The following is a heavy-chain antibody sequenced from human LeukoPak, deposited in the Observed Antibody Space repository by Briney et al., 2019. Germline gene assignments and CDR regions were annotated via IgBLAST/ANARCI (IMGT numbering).Heavy chain of an antibody. CDR2: INHSGST. CDR1: GGSFSGYY. V-gene: IGHV4-34*01. D-gene: IGHD2-15*01. J-gene: IGHJ6*03. Sequence: SETLSLTCAVYGGSFSGYYWSWIRQPPGKGLEWIGEINHSGSTNYNPSLKSRVTISVDTSKNQFSLKLSSVTAANTAVYYCARVGCSGGSCYRLRYYMDVWGKGTTVTVSS. CDR3: ARVGCSGGSCYRLRYYMDV.